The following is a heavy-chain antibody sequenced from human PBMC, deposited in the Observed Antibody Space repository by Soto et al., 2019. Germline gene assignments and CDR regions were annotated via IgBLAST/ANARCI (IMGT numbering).Heavy chain of an antibody. D-gene: IGHD2-2*01. CDR3: ARSMGYCSSTSCYHSQYYYYGMDV. CDR2: IYYSGST. Sequence: SETLSLTCTVSGGSISSYYWSWIRQPPGKGLEWIGYIYYSGSTNYNPSLKSRVTISVDTSKNQFSLKLSSVTAADTAVYYCARSMGYCSSTSCYHSQYYYYGMDVWGQGTTVTVS. CDR1: GGSISSYY. J-gene: IGHJ6*02. V-gene: IGHV4-59*01.